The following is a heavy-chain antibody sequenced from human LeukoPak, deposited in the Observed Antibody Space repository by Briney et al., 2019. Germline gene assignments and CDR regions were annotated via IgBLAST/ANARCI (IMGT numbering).Heavy chain of an antibody. Sequence: GGSLRLSCAAPGFTFSSYSMNWVRQAPGKGLEWVSSISSSSSYIYYADSVKGRFTISRDNAKNSLYLQMNSLRAEDTAVYYCARGPRGSSSITYFDYWGQGTLVTVSS. CDR1: GFTFSSYS. D-gene: IGHD6-6*01. V-gene: IGHV3-21*01. J-gene: IGHJ4*02. CDR2: ISSSSSYI. CDR3: ARGPRGSSSITYFDY.